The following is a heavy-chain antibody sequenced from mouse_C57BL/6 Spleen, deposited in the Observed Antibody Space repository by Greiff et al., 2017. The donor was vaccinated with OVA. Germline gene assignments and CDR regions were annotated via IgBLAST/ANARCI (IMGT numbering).Heavy chain of an antibody. CDR2: ISSGGSYT. D-gene: IGHD1-1*01. CDR3: ARQYYYGSSYWYFEV. J-gene: IGHJ1*03. Sequence: EVKLVESGGDLVKPGGSLKLSCAASGFTFSSYGMSWVRQTPDKRLEWVATISSGGSYTYYPDSVKGRFTISRDNAKNTLYLQMSSLKSEDTAMYYCARQYYYGSSYWYFEVWGTGTTVTVSS. CDR1: GFTFSSYG. V-gene: IGHV5-6*01.